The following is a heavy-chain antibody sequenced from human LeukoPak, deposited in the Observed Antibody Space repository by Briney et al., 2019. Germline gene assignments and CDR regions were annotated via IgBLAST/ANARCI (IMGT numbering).Heavy chain of an antibody. Sequence: GASVKVSCKASGYTFTGYYMHRVRQAPGQGLEWMGWINPNSGGTNYAQKFQGRVTMTRDTSISTAYMELSRLRSDDTAVYYCARSRIVVVVAAGASSWFDPWGQGTLVTVSS. J-gene: IGHJ5*02. V-gene: IGHV1-2*02. D-gene: IGHD2-15*01. CDR1: GYTFTGYY. CDR2: INPNSGGT. CDR3: ARSRIVVVVAAGASSWFDP.